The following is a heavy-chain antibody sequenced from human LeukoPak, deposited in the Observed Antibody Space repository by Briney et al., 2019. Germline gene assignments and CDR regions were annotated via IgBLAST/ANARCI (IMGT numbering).Heavy chain of an antibody. J-gene: IGHJ6*02. CDR3: ARDTFGCSSTSCSYCYGMDV. Sequence: GGSLRLSCAASGFTFSSYAMHWVRQAPGKGLEWVAVISYDGSNKYYADSVKGRFTISRDNSKNTLYLQMNSLRAEDTAVYYCARDTFGCSSTSCSYCYGMDVWGQGTTVTVSS. V-gene: IGHV3-30-3*01. D-gene: IGHD2-2*01. CDR1: GFTFSSYA. CDR2: ISYDGSNK.